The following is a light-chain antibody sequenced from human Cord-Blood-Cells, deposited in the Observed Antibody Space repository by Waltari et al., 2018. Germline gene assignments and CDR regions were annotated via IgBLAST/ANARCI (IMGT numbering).Light chain of an antibody. V-gene: IGLV1-47*01. CDR3: AAWDDSLSGRV. J-gene: IGLJ1*01. CDR1: SSNIGSNY. CDR2: RNN. Sequence: QSVLTQPPSASGTPGQRVTISCSGSSSNIGSNYVYWYQPPPGTATKLLLYRNNPRPSWVPARFSVSKSGTSASLAISGLRSEDEADYYCAAWDDSLSGRVFGTGTKVTVL.